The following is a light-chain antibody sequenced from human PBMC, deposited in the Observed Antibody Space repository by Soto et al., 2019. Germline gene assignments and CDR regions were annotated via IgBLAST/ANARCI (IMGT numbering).Light chain of an antibody. Sequence: IQVTQSPTSLSASVGDRVTITCRTSQDVRNRLGWYQQKPGKAPKLLIYAASSLQSGVPSRFSGSGSGTEFTHTISRLQPDDFATYYCQQYNSYPTFGQGTKVDIK. CDR3: QQYNSYPT. CDR1: QDVRNR. CDR2: AAS. V-gene: IGKV1-17*01. J-gene: IGKJ1*01.